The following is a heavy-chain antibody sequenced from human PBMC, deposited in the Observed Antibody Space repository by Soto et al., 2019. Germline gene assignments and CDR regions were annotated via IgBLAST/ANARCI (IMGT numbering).Heavy chain of an antibody. CDR1: GFTVSSNY. V-gene: IGHV3-53*02. D-gene: IGHD3-22*01. J-gene: IGHJ4*02. CDR2: IYSCGST. Sequence: EVQLVETGGGLIQPGGSLRLSCAASGFTVSSNYMSWVRQAPGKGLEWASVIYSCGSTYYADSVKGRFTISRDNSKNTLYLQMNSLRAEDTAVYYCAMGGYYYDSSGYYYPFDYWGQGTLVTVSS. CDR3: AMGGYYYDSSGYYYPFDY.